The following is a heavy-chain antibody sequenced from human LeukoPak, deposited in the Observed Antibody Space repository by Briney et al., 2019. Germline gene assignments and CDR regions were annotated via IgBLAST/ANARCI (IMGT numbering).Heavy chain of an antibody. J-gene: IGHJ4*02. Sequence: GGSLRLSCVASGFTFSSYVMSWVRQAPGKGLEWVSGISGSGGSTNYADSVKGRFTISRDNSKSRLYLQMNSLRAEDMAVYYCAKGPGYYYFDYWGQGTLVTVSS. CDR2: ISGSGGST. D-gene: IGHD3-22*01. CDR1: GFTFSSYV. CDR3: AKGPGYYYFDY. V-gene: IGHV3-23*01.